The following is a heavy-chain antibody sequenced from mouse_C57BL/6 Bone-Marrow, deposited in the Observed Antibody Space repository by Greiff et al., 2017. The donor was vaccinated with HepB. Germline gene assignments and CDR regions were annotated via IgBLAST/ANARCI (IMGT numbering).Heavy chain of an antibody. Sequence: QVQLQQPGAELVKPGASVKLSCKASGYTFTSYWMHWVKQRPGQGLEWIGMIHPNRGSTKYNAKFKSKATLPAEKSSTTAYMELSSLTSEDSAVYYCARCRLLRFAYWGQGTLVTVSA. CDR1: GYTFTSYW. D-gene: IGHD2-3*01. CDR3: ARCRLLRFAY. V-gene: IGHV1-64*01. J-gene: IGHJ3*01. CDR2: IHPNRGST.